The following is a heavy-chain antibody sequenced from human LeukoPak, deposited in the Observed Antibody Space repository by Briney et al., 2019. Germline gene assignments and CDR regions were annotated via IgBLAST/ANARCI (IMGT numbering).Heavy chain of an antibody. D-gene: IGHD3-10*01. J-gene: IGHJ6*03. CDR3: ARVYGSGSYYNGYYYYYMDV. Sequence: PSETLSLTCTVSGGSISSYYWSWIRQPPGKGLEWIGYIYYSGSPYYTPSLKSRVTISVDTSKNQFSLKLSSVTAADTAVYYYARVYGSGSYYNGYYYYYMDVWGKGTTVTISS. CDR1: GGSISSYY. V-gene: IGHV4-59*08. CDR2: IYYSGSP.